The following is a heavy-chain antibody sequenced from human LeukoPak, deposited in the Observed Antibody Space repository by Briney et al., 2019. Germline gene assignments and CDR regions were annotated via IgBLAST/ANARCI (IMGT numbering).Heavy chain of an antibody. CDR2: INPTSGDT. V-gene: IGHV1-2*02. CDR3: ARGDGDGPARLAFDI. CDR1: GYTFTGYY. D-gene: IGHD6-25*01. J-gene: IGHJ3*02. Sequence: ASVKVSCKASGYTFTGYYIHWVRQAPGQGLEWMGWINPTSGDTNYVQKFQGRVTMTRDRSISTAYMELSKMTSDDTAVYYCARGDGDGPARLAFDIWGQGTMVTVSS.